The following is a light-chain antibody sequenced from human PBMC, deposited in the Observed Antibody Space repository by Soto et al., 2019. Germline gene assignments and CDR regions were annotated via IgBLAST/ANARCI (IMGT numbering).Light chain of an antibody. J-gene: IGKJ4*01. V-gene: IGKV1-5*01. CDR3: QQSYSTPLT. Sequence: DIQMTQSPSTLSASVGDRVTITCRASQSISSWLAWYQQKPGKAPKLLIYDASSLASGVPSRFSGSASGTEFTLTISTLQPDDFATYYCQQSYSTPLTFGGGTKVDIK. CDR1: QSISSW. CDR2: DAS.